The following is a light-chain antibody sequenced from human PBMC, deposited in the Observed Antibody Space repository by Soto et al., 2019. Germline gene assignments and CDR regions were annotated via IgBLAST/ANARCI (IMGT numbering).Light chain of an antibody. V-gene: IGLV1-40*01. CDR2: GNS. CDR1: SSNIGAGYD. CDR3: ESYDSSLRLV. Sequence: QSVLTQPPSVSGAPGQRVTISCTGSSSNIGAGYDVHWYQQLPGTAPKLLIYGNSNRPSGVPDRFSGSKSGTSASLDITGRRAEDEADYYCESYDSSLRLVFGGGTKLTVL. J-gene: IGLJ2*01.